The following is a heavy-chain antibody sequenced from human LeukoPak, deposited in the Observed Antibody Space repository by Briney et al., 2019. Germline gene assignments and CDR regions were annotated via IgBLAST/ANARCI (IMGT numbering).Heavy chain of an antibody. J-gene: IGHJ4*02. Sequence: GGSLRLSCAASGFTFSSYAMHWVRQAPGKGLEYVSAISSNGGSTYYANSVKGRFTISRDNSKNTLYLQMGSLRAEDMAVYYCAREDGSGSYCLDYWGQGTLVTVSS. CDR3: AREDGSGSYCLDY. CDR1: GFTFSSYA. V-gene: IGHV3-64*01. CDR2: ISSNGGST. D-gene: IGHD3-10*01.